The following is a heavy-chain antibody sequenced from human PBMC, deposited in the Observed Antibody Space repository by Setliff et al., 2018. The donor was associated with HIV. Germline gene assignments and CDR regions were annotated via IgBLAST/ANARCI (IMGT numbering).Heavy chain of an antibody. V-gene: IGHV1-69*05. CDR1: GGTFSSYG. Sequence: SVKVSCKTSGGTFSSYGISWVRQAPGQGLEWMGGIIPMFGTGFYAQKFQGRVTITTDESRSTAYMELSSLSSEDTAVYYCARESACSSTSCPKVLDYWGQGTLVTVSS. CDR2: IIPMFGTG. D-gene: IGHD2-2*01. J-gene: IGHJ4*02. CDR3: ARESACSSTSCPKVLDY.